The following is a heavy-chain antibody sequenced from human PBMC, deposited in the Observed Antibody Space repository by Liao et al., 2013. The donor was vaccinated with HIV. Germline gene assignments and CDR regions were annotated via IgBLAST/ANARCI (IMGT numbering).Heavy chain of an antibody. J-gene: IGHJ5*02. Sequence: QVQLQESGPGLVKPSETLSLTCTVSGGSISSYYWSWIRQPPGKGLEWIGYIYYSGSTNYNPSLKSRVTISVDTSKNQFSLKLSSVTAADTAVYYCARARPFXDFWSGYESSEMDWFDPGAREPWSPSPQ. CDR2: IYYSGST. CDR3: ARARPFXDFWSGYESSEMDWFDP. D-gene: IGHD3-3*01. V-gene: IGHV4-59*01. CDR1: GGSISSYY.